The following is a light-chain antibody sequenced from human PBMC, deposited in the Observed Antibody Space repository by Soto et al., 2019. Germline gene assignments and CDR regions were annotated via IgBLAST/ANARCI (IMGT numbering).Light chain of an antibody. V-gene: IGLV2-14*01. J-gene: IGLJ1*01. CDR1: SSDIGTYKY. CDR3: ISYTSGTTLYV. CDR2: EVS. Sequence: QSALTQPASVSGSPGQSGSISCTGTSSDIGTYKYVSWYQQHPGKAPKLMIYEVSNRPSGVSDRFSGSKSGNTASLTISGLQPEDEADYYCISYTSGTTLYVFGTGTKVTVL.